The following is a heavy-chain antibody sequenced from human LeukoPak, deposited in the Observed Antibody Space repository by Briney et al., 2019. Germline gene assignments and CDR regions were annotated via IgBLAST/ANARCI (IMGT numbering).Heavy chain of an antibody. CDR1: GFTFSNYW. CDR3: IRDFRSADL. Sequence: GGSLRLTCVASGFTFSNYWMHWVRQPPGKGLVWVSRIYVDGRTTNYADSVKGRFTISRDNAKNTVYLEMNSLSVEDTATYYCIRDFRSADLWGQGTLVTVTS. V-gene: IGHV3-74*01. CDR2: IYVDGRTT. J-gene: IGHJ5*02.